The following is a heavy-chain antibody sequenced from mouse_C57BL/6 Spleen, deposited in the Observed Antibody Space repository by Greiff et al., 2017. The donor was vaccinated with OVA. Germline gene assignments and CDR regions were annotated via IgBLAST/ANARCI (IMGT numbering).Heavy chain of an antibody. V-gene: IGHV5-17*01. CDR3: ARDYDPYYFDY. J-gene: IGHJ2*01. CDR1: GFTFSDYG. Sequence: EVKLMESGGGLVKPGGSLKLSCAASGFTFSDYGMHWVRQAPEKGLEWVAYISSGSSTIYYADTVKGRFTISRDNAKNTLFLQMTSLRSEDTAMYYCARDYDPYYFDYWGQGTTLTVSS. D-gene: IGHD2-4*01. CDR2: ISSGSSTI.